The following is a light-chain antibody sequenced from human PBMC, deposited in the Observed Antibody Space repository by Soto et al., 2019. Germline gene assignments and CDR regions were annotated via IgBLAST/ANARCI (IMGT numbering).Light chain of an antibody. CDR3: QQYNNWPLT. Sequence: EVVLTQSPATLSLSPGERATLSCRASQTVSRSLAWYQQKPGQAPRLLIYGASTRATGIPGRFSGSGSGTEFTLTISSLQSEDFEVYYCQQYNNWPLTFGQGTRLEIK. V-gene: IGKV3-15*01. J-gene: IGKJ5*01. CDR2: GAS. CDR1: QTVSRS.